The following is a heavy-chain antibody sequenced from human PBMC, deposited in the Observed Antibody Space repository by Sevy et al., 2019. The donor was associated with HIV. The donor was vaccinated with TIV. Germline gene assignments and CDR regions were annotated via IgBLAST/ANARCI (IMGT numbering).Heavy chain of an antibody. CDR2: ISYDGSNK. Sequence: GGSLRLSCAASGFTFSSYGMHWVRQAPGKGLEWVAVISYDGSNKYYADSVKGRFTISRDNSKNTLYLQMNSLRAEDTAGYYCAKDIKTYYYYGMDVWGQGTTVTVSS. CDR3: AKDIKTYYYYGMDV. CDR1: GFTFSSYG. V-gene: IGHV3-30*18. J-gene: IGHJ6*02. D-gene: IGHD1-20*01.